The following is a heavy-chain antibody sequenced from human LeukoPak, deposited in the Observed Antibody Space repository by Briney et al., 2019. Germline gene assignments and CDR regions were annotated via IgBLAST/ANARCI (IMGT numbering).Heavy chain of an antibody. CDR3: ARIEYGSGSYYYYMDV. Sequence: GGSLRLSCAASGFTFDDHGMSWVRQAPGKGLEWVSGINWNGGSTGYADSVKGRFTISRDNAKNSLYLQMNSLRAEDTALYYCARIEYGSGSYYYYMDVWGKGTTVTISS. V-gene: IGHV3-20*04. D-gene: IGHD3-10*01. CDR2: INWNGGST. J-gene: IGHJ6*03. CDR1: GFTFDDHG.